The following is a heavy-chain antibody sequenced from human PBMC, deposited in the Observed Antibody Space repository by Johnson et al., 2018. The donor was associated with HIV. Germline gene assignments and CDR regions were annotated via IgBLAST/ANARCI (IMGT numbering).Heavy chain of an antibody. V-gene: IGHV3-66*03. J-gene: IGHJ3*02. D-gene: IGHD6-6*01. CDR3: ARGGGYSIAAPSDAFDI. Sequence: VQLVESGGGLIQPGGSLRLSCAASGFTVSSNYMSWVRQAPGQGLEWVSVIYSGGSTYYADSVKGRFTISRANSKNTLYLQMNSLRAEDTAVYYCARGGGYSIAAPSDAFDIWGQGTMVTVSS. CDR2: IYSGGST. CDR1: GFTVSSNY.